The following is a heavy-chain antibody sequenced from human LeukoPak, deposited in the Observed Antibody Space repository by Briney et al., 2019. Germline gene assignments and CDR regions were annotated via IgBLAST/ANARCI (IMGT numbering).Heavy chain of an antibody. CDR3: ARHYVLMVYASAFDI. CDR2: IYTSGST. V-gene: IGHV4-4*09. CDR1: GGSISSYY. D-gene: IGHD2-8*01. J-gene: IGHJ3*02. Sequence: PSETLSLTCTVSGGSISSYYWSWIRQPPGKGLEWIGYIYTSGSTNYNPSPKSRVTIAVDPSKNQFSLKLSSVTAASTAVYYCARHYVLMVYASAFDIWGQGTMVTVSS.